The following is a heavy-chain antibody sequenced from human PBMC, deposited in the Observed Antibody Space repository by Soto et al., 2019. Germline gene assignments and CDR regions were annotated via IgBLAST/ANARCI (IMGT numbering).Heavy chain of an antibody. D-gene: IGHD4-17*01. V-gene: IGHV3-9*01. J-gene: IGHJ6*02. CDR2: ISWNSNSR. CDR3: AKDYGFLIYGMDV. Sequence: EVRLVESGGGLVQPGRPLRLSCAAFGFTFDDYGMHWVRQAPGKGLEWVSGISWNSNSRGYADSVKGRFTISRDNAKNSLYLQMNSLRTEDTALYYCAKDYGFLIYGMDVWGQGTTVTVSS. CDR1: GFTFDDYG.